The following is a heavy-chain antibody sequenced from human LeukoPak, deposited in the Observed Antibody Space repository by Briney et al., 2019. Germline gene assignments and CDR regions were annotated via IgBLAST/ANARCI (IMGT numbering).Heavy chain of an antibody. CDR1: GFTFSSHG. V-gene: IGHV3-30*03. CDR3: ARAYDILTGYHDY. Sequence: PGGSLRLSCAASGFTFSSHGMQWVRQAPGKGLEWVAVISYDGSNKYYADSVKGRFTISRDNSKNTLYLQMNSLRAEDTAVYYCARAYDILTGYHDYWGQGTLVTVSS. J-gene: IGHJ4*02. CDR2: ISYDGSNK. D-gene: IGHD3-9*01.